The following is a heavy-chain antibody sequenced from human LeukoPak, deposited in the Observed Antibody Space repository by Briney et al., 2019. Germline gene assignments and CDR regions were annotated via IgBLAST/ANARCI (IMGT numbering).Heavy chain of an antibody. CDR2: ISGSGGNT. CDR3: AKDLSYCSGGTCYTSRYYGMDV. V-gene: IGHV3-23*01. D-gene: IGHD2-15*01. CDR1: GFTFFNYA. J-gene: IGHJ6*02. Sequence: PGGSLRLSCAASGFTFFNYAMSWVRQSPGKGLEWVSIISGSGGNTNYADSVKGRFTISRDNSNNTLYLQMNSLRAEDTAVCYCAKDLSYCSGGTCYTSRYYGMDVWGQGTTVTVSS.